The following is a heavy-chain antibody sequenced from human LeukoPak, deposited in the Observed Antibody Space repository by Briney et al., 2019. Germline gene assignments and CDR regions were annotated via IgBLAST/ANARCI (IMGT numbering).Heavy chain of an antibody. CDR3: ARGLVSGSQRGYFDY. Sequence: GGSLRLSCAASEFTFSHYAMHWVRQAPGKGLEWVAVISYDASNKYYADSVKGRFTISRDNSKNTLYLQTNSLRTDDTAVYYCARGLVSGSQRGYFDYWGHGALVTVSS. CDR2: ISYDASNK. D-gene: IGHD1-26*01. V-gene: IGHV3-30-3*01. J-gene: IGHJ4*01. CDR1: EFTFSHYA.